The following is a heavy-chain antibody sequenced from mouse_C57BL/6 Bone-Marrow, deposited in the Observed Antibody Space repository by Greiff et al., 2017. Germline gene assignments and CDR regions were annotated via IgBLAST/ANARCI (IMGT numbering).Heavy chain of an antibody. Sequence: DVQLQESGPGLVKPSQSLSLTCSVTGYSITSGYYWNWIRQFPGNKLEWMGYISYDGSNNYNPSLKNRISITRDTSKNQFFLKLNSVTTEDTATYYCARDDGYYGLDWYFDVWGTGTTVTVSS. CDR1: GYSITSGYY. CDR3: ARDDGYYGLDWYFDV. J-gene: IGHJ1*03. V-gene: IGHV3-6*01. D-gene: IGHD2-3*01. CDR2: ISYDGSN.